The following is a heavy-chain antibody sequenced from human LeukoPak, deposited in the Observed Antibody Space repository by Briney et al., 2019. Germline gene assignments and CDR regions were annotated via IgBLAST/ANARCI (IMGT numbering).Heavy chain of an antibody. Sequence: GGSLRLSCAASGFTFSSYSMNWVRQAPGKGLEWVSYISSSSSTIYYADSVKGRFTISRDNSKNTLYLQMNSLRAEDTAVYYCAKDRGIAAAVHENNWFDPWGQGTLVTVSS. CDR2: ISSSSSTI. CDR1: GFTFSSYS. V-gene: IGHV3-48*01. D-gene: IGHD6-13*01. CDR3: AKDRGIAAAVHENNWFDP. J-gene: IGHJ5*02.